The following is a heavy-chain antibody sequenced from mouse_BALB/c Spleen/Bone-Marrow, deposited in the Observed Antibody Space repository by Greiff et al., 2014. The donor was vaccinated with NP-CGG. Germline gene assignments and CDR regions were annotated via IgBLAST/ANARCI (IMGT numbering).Heavy chain of an antibody. CDR3: ASNWDVD. Sequence: VQLQQSGAELAKPGASVKMSCKASGYTFTSYWMHWVKQRPGQGLEWIGYINPSTGYTEYNQKFKDKATLTADKSSSTAYMQLSSLTSEDSAVYYCASNWDVDWGHGTTLTVSS. V-gene: IGHV1-7*01. CDR1: GYTFTSYW. J-gene: IGHJ2*01. CDR2: INPSTGYT. D-gene: IGHD4-1*01.